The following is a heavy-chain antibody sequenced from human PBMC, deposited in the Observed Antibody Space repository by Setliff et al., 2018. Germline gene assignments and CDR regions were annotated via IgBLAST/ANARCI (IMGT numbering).Heavy chain of an antibody. CDR1: GYTFTEYL. J-gene: IGHJ6*03. V-gene: IGHV5-51*01. Sequence: GESLKISCKGSGYTFTEYLIGGVRQMPGKGLEWMGIIFPGDSATKYSPSFQGQVTMSVDKSINTAYLQWSSLRASDTAIYYCARVGDYMGYYYNYYMDVWGKGTTVTVSS. CDR3: ARVGDYMGYYYNYYMDV. CDR2: IFPGDSAT. D-gene: IGHD3-10*01.